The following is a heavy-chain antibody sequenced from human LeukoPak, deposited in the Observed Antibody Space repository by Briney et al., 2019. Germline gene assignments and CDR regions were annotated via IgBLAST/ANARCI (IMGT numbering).Heavy chain of an antibody. V-gene: IGHV1-2*02. CDR2: INPNSGGT. Sequence: ASVKVSCKASGYTFTSYYMHWVRQAPGQGLEWMGWINPNSGGTNYAQKFQGRVTMTRDTSISTAYMELSRLRSDDTAVYYCARVNYDILTGYFPIDYWGQGTLVTVSS. D-gene: IGHD3-9*01. J-gene: IGHJ4*02. CDR1: GYTFTSYY. CDR3: ARVNYDILTGYFPIDY.